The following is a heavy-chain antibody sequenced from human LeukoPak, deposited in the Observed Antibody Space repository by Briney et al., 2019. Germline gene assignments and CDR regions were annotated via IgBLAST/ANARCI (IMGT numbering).Heavy chain of an antibody. D-gene: IGHD2-15*01. CDR1: GGSISSYY. CDR2: IYYSGST. J-gene: IGHJ4*02. V-gene: IGHV4-59*08. Sequence: SETLSLTCTVSGGSISSYYWSWIRQPPGKGLEWIGYIYYSGSTNYNPSLKSRVTISVDTSKNQFSLKLSSVTAADTAVYYCARRDCSGGGCYFDYWGQGTLVTVSS. CDR3: ARRDCSGGGCYFDY.